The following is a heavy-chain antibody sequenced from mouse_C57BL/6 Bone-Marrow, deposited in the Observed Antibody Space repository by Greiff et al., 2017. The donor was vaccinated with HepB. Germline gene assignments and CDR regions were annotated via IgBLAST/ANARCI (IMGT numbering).Heavy chain of an antibody. Sequence: VQLQQSGPELVKPGASVKISCKASGYTFTDYYMNWVKQSHGKSLEWIGDINPNNGGTSYNQKFKGKATLTVDKSSSTAYMELRSLTSEDSAVYYCARCDYYSNYVAMDYWGQGTSDTVSS. D-gene: IGHD2-5*01. V-gene: IGHV1-26*01. CDR2: INPNNGGT. CDR3: ARCDYYSNYVAMDY. CDR1: GYTFTDYY. J-gene: IGHJ4*01.